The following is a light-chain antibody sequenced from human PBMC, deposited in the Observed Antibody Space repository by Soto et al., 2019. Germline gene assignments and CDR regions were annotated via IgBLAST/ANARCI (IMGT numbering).Light chain of an antibody. Sequence: QSVLTQPRSVSGSPGQSVTFSSTETSSDVGGYNYVSWYLQHPGKAPKVMIYDVSKRPSGVPDRFSGTKSGNTASLTISGLQSEDEADYYCCSFAGNYIYVFGTGTKVTVL. CDR2: DVS. CDR1: SSDVGGYNY. CDR3: CSFAGNYIYV. J-gene: IGLJ1*01. V-gene: IGLV2-11*01.